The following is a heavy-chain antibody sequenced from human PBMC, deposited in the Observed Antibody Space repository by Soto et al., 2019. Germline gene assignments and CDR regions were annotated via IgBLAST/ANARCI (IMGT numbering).Heavy chain of an antibody. CDR1: GGSFSGYY. Sequence: SETLSLTCAVYGGSFSGYYWSWIRQPPGKGLEWIGEINHSGSTNYNPSLKSRVTISVDTSKNQFSLKLSSVTAADTAVYYCARPAGLEWLLYSNWSDPWGKGTLVTVSS. CDR2: INHSGST. D-gene: IGHD3-3*01. V-gene: IGHV4-34*01. J-gene: IGHJ5*02. CDR3: ARPAGLEWLLYSNWSDP.